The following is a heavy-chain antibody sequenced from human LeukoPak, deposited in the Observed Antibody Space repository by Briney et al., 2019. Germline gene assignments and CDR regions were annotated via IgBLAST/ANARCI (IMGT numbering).Heavy chain of an antibody. Sequence: ASVKVSCKASGYTFNDFYVHWVRQAPGQGLEWMGWINSNSGATHDAQKFQGRVTMTRDTSISTAYMELSRLRSDDTAVYYCARDRGYSGYDYWGQGTLVTVSS. CDR3: ARDRGYSGYDY. CDR1: GYTFNDFY. V-gene: IGHV1-2*02. CDR2: INSNSGAT. D-gene: IGHD5-12*01. J-gene: IGHJ4*02.